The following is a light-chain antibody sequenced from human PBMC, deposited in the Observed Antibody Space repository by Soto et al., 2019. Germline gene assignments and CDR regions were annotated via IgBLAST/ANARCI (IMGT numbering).Light chain of an antibody. V-gene: IGLV4-69*01. CDR3: QTWVRGPL. Sequence: QLVLTQSPSASASLGASVKLTCTLSSGHSNFAIAWHQQQPEKGPRYLMKFNTDGSHRKGDGIPDRFSGSSSGAEYYLTISSLQSEDEATYYCQTWVRGPLFGGGTKVTVL. J-gene: IGLJ2*01. CDR2: FNTDGSH. CDR1: SGHSNFA.